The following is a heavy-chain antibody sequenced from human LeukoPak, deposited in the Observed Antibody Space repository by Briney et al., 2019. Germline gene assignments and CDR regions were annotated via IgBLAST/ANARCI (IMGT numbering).Heavy chain of an antibody. Sequence: GASVKVSCKASGGTFSSYAISWVRQAPGQGLEWMGGIIPLFGIANYAQKFQGRVTITADKSTSTAYMELSSLRSEDTAVYYCARESGYSYGYDYYYYMDVWGKGTTVTVSS. D-gene: IGHD5-18*01. CDR3: ARESGYSYGYDYYYYMDV. J-gene: IGHJ6*03. CDR1: GGTFSSYA. V-gene: IGHV1-69*17. CDR2: IIPLFGIA.